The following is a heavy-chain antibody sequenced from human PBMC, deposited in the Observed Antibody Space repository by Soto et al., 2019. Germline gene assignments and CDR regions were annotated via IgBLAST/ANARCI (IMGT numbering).Heavy chain of an antibody. V-gene: IGHV1-8*01. CDR2: VNPYSGNT. CDR3: ARYRSAAGSSGMDV. CDR1: GYTFTSYD. Sequence: QVQLVQSGAEVKKLGASVKVSCKASGYTFTSYDINWVRQATGQGLEWMGWVNPYSGNTVYAQKFQGRVTMTRNTSMSTAYMELSSLRSEDTAVYYCARYRSAAGSSGMDVWGQGTTVTISS. D-gene: IGHD6-13*01. J-gene: IGHJ6*02.